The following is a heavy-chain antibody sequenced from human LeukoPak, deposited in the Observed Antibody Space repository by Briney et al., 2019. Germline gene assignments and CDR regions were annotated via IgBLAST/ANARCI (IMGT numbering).Heavy chain of an antibody. CDR3: ARGGYCSSTSCYTEMVAAGNGEAY. CDR1: GFTFSSYS. V-gene: IGHV3-21*01. CDR2: ISSSSSYI. Sequence: GGSLRLSCAASGFTFSSYSMNWVRQAPGKGLEWVSSISSSSSYIYYADSVKGRFTISRDNAKNSLYLQMNSLRAEDTAVYYCARGGYCSSTSCYTEMVAAGNGEAYWGQGTLVTVSS. D-gene: IGHD2-2*02. J-gene: IGHJ4*02.